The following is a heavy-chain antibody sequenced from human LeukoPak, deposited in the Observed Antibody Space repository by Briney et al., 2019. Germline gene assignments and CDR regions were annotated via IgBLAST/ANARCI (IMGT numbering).Heavy chain of an antibody. D-gene: IGHD3-3*01. Sequence: GGSLRLSCAASGFTFSSYSMNWVRQAPGKGLEWVSSISSSSSYIYYADSVKGRFTISGDNAKNSLYLQMNSLRAEDTAVYYCARDTGTIFGVAVNWFDPWGQGTLVTVSS. CDR2: ISSSSSYI. CDR1: GFTFSSYS. V-gene: IGHV3-21*01. J-gene: IGHJ5*02. CDR3: ARDTGTIFGVAVNWFDP.